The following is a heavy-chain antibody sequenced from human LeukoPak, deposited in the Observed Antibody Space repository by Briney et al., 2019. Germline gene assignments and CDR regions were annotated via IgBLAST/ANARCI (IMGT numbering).Heavy chain of an antibody. J-gene: IGHJ4*02. V-gene: IGHV1-69*04. D-gene: IGHD6-19*01. CDR2: IIPILGIA. CDR1: GGTFSSYA. CDR3: ARESIAVAGNTKFDY. Sequence: ASVKVSCKASGGTFSSYAISWVRQAPGQGLEWMGKIIPILGIANYAQKFQGRVTITADKSTSTAYMELSSLRSEDTAVYYCARESIAVAGNTKFDYWGQGTLVTVSS.